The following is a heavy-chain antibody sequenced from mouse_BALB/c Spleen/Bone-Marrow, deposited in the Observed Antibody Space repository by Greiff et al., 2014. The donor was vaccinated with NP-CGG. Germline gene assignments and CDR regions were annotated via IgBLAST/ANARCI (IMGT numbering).Heavy chain of an antibody. CDR2: ISSGGSYT. J-gene: IGHJ3*01. Sequence: EVKLVESGGCLVKPGGSLKLSCAASGFTFSCYAMSWVRQSPDKRLEWVAEISSGGSYTYYPDTVTGRFTISRDNAKNTLYLEMSSLRSEDAAMYYCASGDVYFAYWGQGTLVTVSA. CDR1: GFTFSCYA. CDR3: ASGDVYFAY. V-gene: IGHV5-9-4*01.